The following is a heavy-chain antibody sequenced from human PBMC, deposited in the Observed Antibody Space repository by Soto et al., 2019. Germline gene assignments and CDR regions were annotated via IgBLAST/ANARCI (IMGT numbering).Heavy chain of an antibody. D-gene: IGHD6-13*01. Sequence: RRRISQDQGKGLEWVSYISSSGSTIYYAESVKGRFTISRDNAKNSLYLQMNSLRAEDTAVYYCAREGIQAELDISGQGAMLT. V-gene: IGHV3-11*04. J-gene: IGHJ6*02. CDR3: AREGIQAELDI. CDR2: ISSSGSTI.